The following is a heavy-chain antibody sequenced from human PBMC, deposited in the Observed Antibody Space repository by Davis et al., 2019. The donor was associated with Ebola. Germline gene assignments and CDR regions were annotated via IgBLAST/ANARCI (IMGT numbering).Heavy chain of an antibody. V-gene: IGHV4-39*01. J-gene: IGHJ4*02. CDR3: ARQSSSSWGDY. D-gene: IGHD6-6*01. Sequence: MPGGSLRLSCTVSGGSISSYYWSWIRQPPGKGLEWIGSIYYSGSTYYNPSLKSRVTISLDTSKNHFSLKLSSVTAADTAVYYCARQSSSSWGDYWGQGTLVTVSS. CDR2: IYYSGST. CDR1: GGSISSYY.